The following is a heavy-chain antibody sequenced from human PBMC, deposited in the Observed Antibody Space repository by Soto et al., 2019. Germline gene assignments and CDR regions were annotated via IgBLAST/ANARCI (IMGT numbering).Heavy chain of an antibody. CDR2: IIPIFGTV. J-gene: IGHJ4*02. CDR1: GGTFSSYA. Sequence: QVQLVQSGAEVKKPGSSVKVSCKASGGTFSSYAISWARQAPGQGLEWMGGIIPIFGTVNYAQKFQGRVTITEDESTSTAYLELCSLRFEDTAVYYCARGYYDSSGFSYWGQGTLVTVSS. CDR3: ARGYYDSSGFSY. V-gene: IGHV1-69*01. D-gene: IGHD3-22*01.